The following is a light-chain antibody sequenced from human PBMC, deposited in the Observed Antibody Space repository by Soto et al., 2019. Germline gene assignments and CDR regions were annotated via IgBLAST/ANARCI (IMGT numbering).Light chain of an antibody. V-gene: IGKV1-39*01. CDR1: ESIARH. J-gene: IGKJ5*01. Sequence: DIQMTQSPSSLSASVGDRVTITCRASESIARHLNWYQQKLGKAPKLLIYAASSLQNGVPSRFRGGGSGTDFTLTINNLQPEDFATYYCQQTYSTLSITFGQGTRLEIK. CDR2: AAS. CDR3: QQTYSTLSIT.